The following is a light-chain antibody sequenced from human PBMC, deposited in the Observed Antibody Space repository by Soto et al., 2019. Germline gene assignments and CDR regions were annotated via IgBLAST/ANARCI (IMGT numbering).Light chain of an antibody. CDR1: SSNIGGNS. J-gene: IGLJ1*01. V-gene: IGLV1-51*01. CDR3: GSWDSSLSGYV. Sequence: QSVLTQPPSVSAAPGQKVTISCSGSSSNIGGNSVSWYQQLPGTAPKLLIYDDNKRPSGIPDRFSGSKSGTSATLGITGFQTGDEADHYCGSWDSSLSGYVSGTGTKVTVL. CDR2: DDN.